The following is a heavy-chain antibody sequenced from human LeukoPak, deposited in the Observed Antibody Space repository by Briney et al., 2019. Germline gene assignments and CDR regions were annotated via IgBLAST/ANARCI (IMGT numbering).Heavy chain of an antibody. D-gene: IGHD3-22*01. CDR1: GGSISSYY. CDR2: IYYSGST. V-gene: IGHV4-59*01. CDR3: ARAPVVIHYYYYMDV. Sequence: PSETLSLTCTVSGGSISSYYWSWIRQPPGKGLEWIGYIYYSGSTNYNPSLKSRVTISVDTSKNQFSLKLSSVTAADTAVYYCARAPVVIHYYYYMDVWGKGTTVTVSS. J-gene: IGHJ6*03.